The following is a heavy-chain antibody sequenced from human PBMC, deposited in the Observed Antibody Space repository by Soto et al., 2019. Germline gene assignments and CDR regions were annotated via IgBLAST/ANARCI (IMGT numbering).Heavy chain of an antibody. CDR1: GGSFSGYY. CDR2: INHSGST. J-gene: IGHJ5*02. Sequence: QVQLQQWGAGLLKPSETLSLTCAVYGGSFSGYYWSWIRQPPGKGLEWIGEINHSGSTNYNPSLKSRVTISVETSKNQFSLKLSSVTAADTAVYYCARRVTGYYGWFDPWGQGTLVNVSS. V-gene: IGHV4-34*01. CDR3: ARRVTGYYGWFDP. D-gene: IGHD3-9*01.